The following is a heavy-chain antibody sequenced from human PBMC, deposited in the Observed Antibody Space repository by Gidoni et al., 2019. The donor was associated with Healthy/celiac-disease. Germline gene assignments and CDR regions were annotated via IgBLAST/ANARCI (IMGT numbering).Heavy chain of an antibody. Sequence: SPSFQGHVTISADKSISTAYLQWSSLKASDTAMYYCARLADDDAFDIWGQGTMVTFSS. V-gene: IGHV5-10-1*01. CDR3: ARLADDDAFDI. J-gene: IGHJ3*02.